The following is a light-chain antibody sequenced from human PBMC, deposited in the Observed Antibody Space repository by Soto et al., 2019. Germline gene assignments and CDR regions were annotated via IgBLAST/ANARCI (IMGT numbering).Light chain of an antibody. Sequence: QSVMTQPPSVSAAPGQRVTISCSGSSSNIGGNSVSWYQQLPGTAPKLLIYDDDKRPSGIPDRFSGSKAGTSATLGINGFQTGDEAEYYCRSWDSSRSDYVFGTGTKLTVL. CDR2: DDD. J-gene: IGLJ1*01. CDR3: RSWDSSRSDYV. CDR1: SSNIGGNS. V-gene: IGLV1-51*01.